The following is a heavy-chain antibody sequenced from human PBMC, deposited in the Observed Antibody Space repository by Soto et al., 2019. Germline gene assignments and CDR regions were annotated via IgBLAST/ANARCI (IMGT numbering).Heavy chain of an antibody. J-gene: IGHJ5*01. Sequence: SETLSLTCTVSGDTSTSYSWGWIRQAPGKGLEWIGHIHNSGTSTHNPSLNGRVTISIDMSKKQFSLKLTSLTSADTAVYYCARDFYDSVGYTWFDSWSQGTLVPVSS. D-gene: IGHD3-22*01. CDR1: GDTSTSYS. V-gene: IGHV4-59*01. CDR2: IHNSGTS. CDR3: ARDFYDSVGYTWFDS.